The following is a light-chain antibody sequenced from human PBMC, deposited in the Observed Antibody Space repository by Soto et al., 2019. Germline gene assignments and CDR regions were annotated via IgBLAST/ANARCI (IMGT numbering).Light chain of an antibody. Sequence: DIPMTQSPSSLSVSGGDRVTITCRASQGINNYVAWYQQKPGKAPKLLIYSASTLQSGVPSRFSGSGSGTDFTLTINNLQPEDVVTYYCQKYDRAPFTFGPGTKVDFK. CDR2: SAS. CDR1: QGINNY. J-gene: IGKJ3*01. CDR3: QKYDRAPFT. V-gene: IGKV1-27*01.